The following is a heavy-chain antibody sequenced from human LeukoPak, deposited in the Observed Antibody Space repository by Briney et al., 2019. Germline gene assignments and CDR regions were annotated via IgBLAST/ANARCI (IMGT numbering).Heavy chain of an antibody. CDR1: GFTFSSYG. CDR2: IWYDGSNK. V-gene: IGHV3-33*06. CDR3: AKWGSSSPDWRGYYYMDV. J-gene: IGHJ6*03. D-gene: IGHD6-6*01. Sequence: GRSLRLSXAASGFTFSSYGMHWVRQAPGKGLEWVAVIWYDGSNKYYADSVKGRFTISRDNSKNTLYLQMNSLRAEDTAVYYCAKWGSSSPDWRGYYYMDVWGKGTTVTVSS.